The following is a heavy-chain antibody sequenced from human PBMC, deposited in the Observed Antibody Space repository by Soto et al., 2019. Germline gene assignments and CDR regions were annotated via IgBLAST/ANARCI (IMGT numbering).Heavy chain of an antibody. D-gene: IGHD3-10*01. Sequence: ASVKVSCKASGYTFTDYYMHWVRQAPGQGLEWMGWINPNSGGTNYAQKFQGWVTMTRDTSISTAYMELSRLRSDDTAVYYCARGGGHKLLWFGELLNYFDYWGQGTLVTASS. CDR3: ARGGGHKLLWFGELLNYFDY. J-gene: IGHJ4*02. CDR1: GYTFTDYY. V-gene: IGHV1-2*04. CDR2: INPNSGGT.